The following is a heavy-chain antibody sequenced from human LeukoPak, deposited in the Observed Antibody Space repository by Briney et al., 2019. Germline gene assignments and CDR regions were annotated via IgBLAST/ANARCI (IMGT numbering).Heavy chain of an antibody. D-gene: IGHD2-8*01. CDR2: ISWNSGSI. V-gene: IGHV3-9*01. CDR1: GFTFDDYA. Sequence: GGSLRLSCAASGFTFDDYAMHWVRQAPGKGLEWVSGISWNSGSIGYADSVKGRFTISRDNAKNSLYLQMNSLRAEDTALYYCAKVSGRAKYYFDYWGQGTLVTVSS. J-gene: IGHJ4*02. CDR3: AKVSGRAKYYFDY.